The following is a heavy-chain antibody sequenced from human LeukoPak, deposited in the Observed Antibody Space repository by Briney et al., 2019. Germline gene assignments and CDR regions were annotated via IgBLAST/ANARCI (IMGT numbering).Heavy chain of an antibody. D-gene: IGHD3-3*01. V-gene: IGHV4-38-2*01. CDR3: ARYPLDYDFWSGYLSGYMDV. CDR2: INHSGST. Sequence: PSETLSLTCAVSGYSISSGYYWGWIRQPPGKGLEWIGEINHSGSTNYNPSLKSRVTISVDTSKNQFSLKLSSVTAADTAVYYCARYPLDYDFWSGYLSGYMDVWGKGTTVTVSS. J-gene: IGHJ6*03. CDR1: GYSISSGYY.